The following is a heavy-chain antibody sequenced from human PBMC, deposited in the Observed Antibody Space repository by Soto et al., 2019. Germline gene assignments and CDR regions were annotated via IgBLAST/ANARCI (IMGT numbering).Heavy chain of an antibody. J-gene: IGHJ5*02. CDR1: GGSFSGYY. CDR3: ARRGYYYLVWFDP. D-gene: IGHD3-22*01. Sequence: PSETLSLTCAVYGGSFSGYYWSWIRQPPGKGLEWIGEINHSGSTNYNPSLKSRVTISVDTSKNQFSLKLSSVTAADAAVYYCARRGYYYLVWFDPWGQGTLVT. V-gene: IGHV4-34*01. CDR2: INHSGST.